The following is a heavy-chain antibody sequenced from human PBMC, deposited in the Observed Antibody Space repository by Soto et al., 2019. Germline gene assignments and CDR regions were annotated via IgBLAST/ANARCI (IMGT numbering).Heavy chain of an antibody. D-gene: IGHD2-15*01. Sequence: GGSLRLSCAASGFTFSSYGMHWVRQAPGKGLEWVAVISYDGSNKYYADSVKGRFTISRDNSKNTLYLQMNSLRAEDTAVYYCAKDGGNGNYFDYWGQGTLVTV. V-gene: IGHV3-30*18. CDR2: ISYDGSNK. J-gene: IGHJ4*02. CDR3: AKDGGNGNYFDY. CDR1: GFTFSSYG.